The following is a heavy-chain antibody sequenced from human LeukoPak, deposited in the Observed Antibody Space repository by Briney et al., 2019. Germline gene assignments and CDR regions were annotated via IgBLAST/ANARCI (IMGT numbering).Heavy chain of an antibody. D-gene: IGHD6-19*01. CDR3: ARSFSSGWPYVDF. CDR1: GGSFSGYY. J-gene: IGHJ4*02. Sequence: SETLSLTCAVYGGSFSGYYWSWIRQPPGKGLEWIGEINHSGSTNYNPSLKSRVTISVDTSKNQFSLKLTSVTAADTAMYYCARSFSSGWPYVDFWGQGTLVTVSS. V-gene: IGHV4-34*01. CDR2: INHSGST.